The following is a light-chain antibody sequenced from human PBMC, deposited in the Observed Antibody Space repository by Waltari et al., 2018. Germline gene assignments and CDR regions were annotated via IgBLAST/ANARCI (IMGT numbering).Light chain of an antibody. J-gene: IGKJ1*01. CDR1: QSVSRN. CDR2: GAS. V-gene: IGKV3-15*01. Sequence: EIVMTQSPATLSVSPGERATLSCRASQSVSRNLAWYQQKPGQAPRLLIYGASTRATGIPARFSCSGSGTEFTLTISSLQSEDFAVYYCQQYNNWWTFGQGTKVEIK. CDR3: QQYNNWWT.